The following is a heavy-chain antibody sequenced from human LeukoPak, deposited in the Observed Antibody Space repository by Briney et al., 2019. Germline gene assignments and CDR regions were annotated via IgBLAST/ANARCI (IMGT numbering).Heavy chain of an antibody. D-gene: IGHD4-11*01. CDR1: GGSFSGYY. CDR2: IYHSGST. CDR3: ARGLSLGYSDYWA. J-gene: IGHJ5*02. V-gene: IGHV4-34*01. Sequence: SETLSLTCAVYGGSFSGYYWSWIRQPPGKGLEWIGEIYHSGSTNYNPSLKSRVTISVDTSKNQFSLKLSSVTAADTAVYYCARGLSLGYSDYWAWGQGTLVTVSS.